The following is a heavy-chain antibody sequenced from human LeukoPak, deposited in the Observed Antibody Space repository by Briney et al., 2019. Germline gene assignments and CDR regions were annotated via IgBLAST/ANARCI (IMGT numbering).Heavy chain of an antibody. Sequence: SGGSLRLSCAASGFTFSSYSMNWVRQAPGKGLEWVSYISSSSSTIYYADSVKGRFTVSRDNAKNSLYLQMNSLRAEDTAVYYCVRDHDYNYDRSGAPSHFDNWGQGTLVTVSS. CDR1: GFTFSSYS. J-gene: IGHJ4*02. V-gene: IGHV3-48*01. D-gene: IGHD3-22*01. CDR2: ISSSSSTI. CDR3: VRDHDYNYDRSGAPSHFDN.